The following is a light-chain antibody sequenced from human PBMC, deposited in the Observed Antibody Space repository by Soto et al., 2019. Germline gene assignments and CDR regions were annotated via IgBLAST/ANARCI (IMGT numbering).Light chain of an antibody. CDR1: QSVSSSY. V-gene: IGKV3-20*01. Sequence: EIVLTQSPGTLSLSPGERATLSCRASQSVSSSYSAWYQLKPGRAPRLLIYGASSRATGIPDRFSGSGSGTDFTLTISRLDPEDFAVYFCQQYGSSPRTFGQGTKVDIK. CDR2: GAS. J-gene: IGKJ1*01. CDR3: QQYGSSPRT.